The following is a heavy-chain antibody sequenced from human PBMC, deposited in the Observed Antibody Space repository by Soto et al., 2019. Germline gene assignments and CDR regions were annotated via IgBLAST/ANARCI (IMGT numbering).Heavy chain of an antibody. Sequence: EVQLLESGGGLVQPGGSLRPSCEASGFPFSSFSLGWVRQAPGKGLEWVSGISGLGGSIYYADSVKGRFTISRDNSKNTLYLQMNSLRAEDTAVYYCSKSNGDTWERYFFDFWGQGTLVTVSS. D-gene: IGHD1-26*01. CDR2: ISGLGGSI. V-gene: IGHV3-23*01. CDR3: SKSNGDTWERYFFDF. CDR1: GFPFSSFS. J-gene: IGHJ4*02.